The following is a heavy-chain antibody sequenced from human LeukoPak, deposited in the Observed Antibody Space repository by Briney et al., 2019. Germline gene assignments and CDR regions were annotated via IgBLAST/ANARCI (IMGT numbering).Heavy chain of an antibody. CDR3: ARQTFDYGEDY. D-gene: IGHD4-17*01. Sequence: KPSETLSLTCTVSGGSISSSSYYWGWIPQPPGKGLEWIGSIYYSGSTYYNPSLKSRVTISVDTSKNQFSLKLSSVTAADTAVYYCARQTFDYGEDYWGQGTLVTVSS. V-gene: IGHV4-39*01. CDR2: IYYSGST. J-gene: IGHJ4*02. CDR1: GGSISSSSYY.